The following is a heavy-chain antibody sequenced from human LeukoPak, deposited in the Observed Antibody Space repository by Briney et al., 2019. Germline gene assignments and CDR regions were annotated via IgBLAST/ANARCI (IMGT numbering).Heavy chain of an antibody. CDR2: INPSGGST. J-gene: IGHJ4*02. CDR1: GYTFTSYY. D-gene: IGHD1-26*01. CDR3: ARDEALYSGSYFGDY. Sequence: ASVTVSCTASGYTFTSYYMHWVRQAPGQGLEWMGIINPSGGSTSYAQKFQGRVTMTRDTSTSTVYMELSSLRSEDTAVYYCARDEALYSGSYFGDYWGQGTLVTVSS. V-gene: IGHV1-46*01.